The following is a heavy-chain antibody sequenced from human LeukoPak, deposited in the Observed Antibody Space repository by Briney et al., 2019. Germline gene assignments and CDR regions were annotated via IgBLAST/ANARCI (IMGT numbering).Heavy chain of an antibody. CDR2: INPNNGGT. CDR3: ARGTAARSPYYFDY. CDR1: GYTFTGYY. D-gene: IGHD6-6*01. J-gene: IGHJ4*02. Sequence: ASVKVSCKASGYTFTGYYIHWVRQAPGQGLEWMAWINPNNGGTNYAQKFQGRVTVTKDTSISTAYMELSSLRSDDTAVYYCARGTAARSPYYFDYWGQGTLVTVSS. V-gene: IGHV1-2*02.